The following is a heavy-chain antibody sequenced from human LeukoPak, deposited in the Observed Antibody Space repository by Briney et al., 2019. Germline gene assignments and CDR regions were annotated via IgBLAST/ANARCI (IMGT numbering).Heavy chain of an antibody. V-gene: IGHV3-23*01. CDR2: ISGSGTST. D-gene: IGHD2-15*01. J-gene: IGHJ6*02. CDR1: GVTFSTYP. CDR3: AKDGAAKGEYYYYGMDV. Sequence: GGSLRLSCAASGVTFSTYPMAWVRQGPGKGLEWITSISGSGTSTFYADSVKGRFTISRDNSKNTLYLQMNSLRAEDTAVYYCAKDGAAKGEYYYYGMDVWGQGTTVTVSS.